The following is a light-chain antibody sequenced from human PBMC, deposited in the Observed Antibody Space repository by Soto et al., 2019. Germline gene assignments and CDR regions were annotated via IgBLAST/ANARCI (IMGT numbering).Light chain of an antibody. CDR2: DVS. CDR3: SSFTRSSTLV. Sequence: QSALTQPASVSGSPGQSITISCTGTSSDVGGYNYVSWYQQHPGKAPKLMIFDVSNRPSGVSNRFSGSKSGNTASLTISGLQADDEADYYCSSFTRSSTLVFGTGTKVTVL. CDR1: SSDVGGYNY. J-gene: IGLJ1*01. V-gene: IGLV2-14*01.